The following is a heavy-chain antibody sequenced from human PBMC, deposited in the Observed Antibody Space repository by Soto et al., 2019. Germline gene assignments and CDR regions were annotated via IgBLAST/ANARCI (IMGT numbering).Heavy chain of an antibody. V-gene: IGHV1-2*04. CDR1: GYTFTGYY. Sequence: GASVKVSCKASGYTFTGYYMHWVRQAPGQGLEWMGWINPNSGGTNYAQKFQGWVTMTGDTSISTAYMELSRLRSDDTAVYYCARDYTVVPAAIQNPLLDPWGQGTLVTVSS. CDR3: ARDYTVVPAAIQNPLLDP. D-gene: IGHD2-2*02. CDR2: INPNSGGT. J-gene: IGHJ5*02.